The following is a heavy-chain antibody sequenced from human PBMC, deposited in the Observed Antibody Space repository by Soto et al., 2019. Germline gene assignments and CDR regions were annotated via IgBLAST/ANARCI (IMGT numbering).Heavy chain of an antibody. CDR2: ISSSRSTI. D-gene: IGHD4-4*01. CDR1: GFTFSSYS. Sequence: GGSLRLSCAASGFTFSSYSVNWVRQSPGKGLEWVSYISSSRSTIYYADSVKGRFTISRDNAKNSLYLQMNSLRDEDTAVYYCAREFATVTTSYYYGMDVWGQGTTVTVSS. J-gene: IGHJ6*02. V-gene: IGHV3-48*02. CDR3: AREFATVTTSYYYGMDV.